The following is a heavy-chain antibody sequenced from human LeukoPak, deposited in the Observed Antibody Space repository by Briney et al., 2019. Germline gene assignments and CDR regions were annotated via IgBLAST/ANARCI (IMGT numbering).Heavy chain of an antibody. V-gene: IGHV3-23*01. CDR1: GFSSSNYA. CDR2: ISGSGSSA. D-gene: IGHD6-19*01. CDR3: AQSPSGWYQFDY. Sequence: GGSLRLSCVASGFSSSNYAMSWVRQAPGKGLEWVSVISGSGSSAYYADSVRGRFTISRDNSKNMLYLQMNSLGAEDTAVYYCAQSPSGWYQFDYWGQGTLVTVSS. J-gene: IGHJ4*02.